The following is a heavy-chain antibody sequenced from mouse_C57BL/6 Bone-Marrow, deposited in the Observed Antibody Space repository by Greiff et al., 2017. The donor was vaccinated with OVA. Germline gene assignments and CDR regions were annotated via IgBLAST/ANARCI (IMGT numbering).Heavy chain of an antibody. CDR2: INPGSGGT. CDR1: GYAFTNYL. J-gene: IGHJ3*01. Sequence: VQLQQSGAELVRPGTSVKVSCKASGYAFTNYLIEWVKQRPGQGLEWIGVINPGSGGTNYNEKFKGKATLTADKSSSTAYMQLSSLTSEDSAGYICERGGNSAWFAYWGQGTLVTVSA. CDR3: ERGGNSAWFAY. V-gene: IGHV1-54*01. D-gene: IGHD2-1*01.